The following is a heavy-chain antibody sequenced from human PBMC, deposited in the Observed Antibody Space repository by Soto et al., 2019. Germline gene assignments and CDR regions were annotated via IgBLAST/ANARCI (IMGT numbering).Heavy chain of an antibody. Sequence: EVQLVESGGGLVQPGGSLRLSCAASGFTFSSHWMSWVRQAPGKGLEWLASIKQDGSEKHYVDSVKGRFTISRDNAKNSLYLQMNSLRVEDTAVYYCARVYCDYIWGSYPLVYWGQGTLVTVSS. CDR2: IKQDGSEK. J-gene: IGHJ4*02. CDR3: ARVYCDYIWGSYPLVY. CDR1: GFTFSSHW. V-gene: IGHV3-7*01. D-gene: IGHD3-16*02.